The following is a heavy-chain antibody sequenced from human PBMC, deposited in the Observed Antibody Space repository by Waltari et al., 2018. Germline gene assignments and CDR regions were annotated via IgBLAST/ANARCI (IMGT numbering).Heavy chain of an antibody. CDR3: ARHPAMTIMLWYFDL. V-gene: IGHV4-39*01. D-gene: IGHD2-8*01. Sequence: QLQLQESGPGLVKPSETLSLTCTVSGCSISSRRYYWGWIRQPPGKGLEWIGSIYYSGSTYYNPSLKSRVTISVDTSKNQFSLKLSSVTAADTAVYYCARHPAMTIMLWYFDLWGRGTLVTVSS. CDR2: IYYSGST. CDR1: GCSISSRRYY. J-gene: IGHJ2*01.